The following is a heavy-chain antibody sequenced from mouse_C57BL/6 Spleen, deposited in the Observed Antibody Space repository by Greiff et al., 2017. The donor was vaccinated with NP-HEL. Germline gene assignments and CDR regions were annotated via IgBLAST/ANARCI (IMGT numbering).Heavy chain of an antibody. J-gene: IGHJ3*01. CDR1: GYAFTNYL. V-gene: IGHV1-54*01. CDR3: ARDDITTVGAY. CDR2: INPGSGGT. D-gene: IGHD1-1*01. Sequence: VQLVESGAELVRPGTSVKVSCKASGYAFTNYLIEWVKQRPGQGLEWIGVINPGSGGTNYNEKFKGKATLTADKSSSTAYMQLSSLTSEDSAVYFCARDDITTVGAYWGQGTLVTVSA.